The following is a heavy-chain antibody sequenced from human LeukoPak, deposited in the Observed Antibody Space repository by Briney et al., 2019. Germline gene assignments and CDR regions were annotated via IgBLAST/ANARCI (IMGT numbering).Heavy chain of an antibody. CDR2: ISDSGGST. V-gene: IGHV3-23*01. CDR3: AKTLTGYRALDY. CDR1: RFTFSSYA. J-gene: IGHJ4*02. D-gene: IGHD3-9*01. Sequence: GGSLRLSCAASRFTFSSYAMSWVRQAPGKGLEWVSTISDSGGSTYYADSVKGRFTISRDNSKNTLYLQMNSLRAEDTAVYYCAKTLTGYRALDYWGQGTLVTVSS.